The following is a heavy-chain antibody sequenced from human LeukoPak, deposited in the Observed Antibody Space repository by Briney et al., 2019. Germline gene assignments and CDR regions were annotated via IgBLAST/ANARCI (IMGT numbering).Heavy chain of an antibody. D-gene: IGHD2-2*01. V-gene: IGHV4-30-4*01. CDR3: ARDPVLPAAIGD. J-gene: IGHJ4*02. CDR1: GGSISSDDYY. CDR2: IYYSGNT. Sequence: SETPSLTCTVPGGSISSDDYYWSWIRQPPGKGLEWIGYIYYSGNTYYNPSLKSRVTISVDTSKNQSSLKLSSVAAADTAVYYCARDPVLPAAIGDWGQGTLVTVSS.